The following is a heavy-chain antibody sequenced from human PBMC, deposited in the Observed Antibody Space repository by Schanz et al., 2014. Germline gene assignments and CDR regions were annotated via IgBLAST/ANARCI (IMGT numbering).Heavy chain of an antibody. CDR2: ISDSGTYT. CDR3: VSSGSYSSYAF. J-gene: IGHJ4*02. Sequence: VQLLESGGGLVQPGGSLRLSCAASGFVFGDYYMTWIRQAPGKGLEWLSYISDSGTYTNYADSVKGRFTISRDNAKNSLYLQMNSLRAEDTAVYHCVSSGSYSSYAFWGQGTLXTVSS. D-gene: IGHD3-10*01. CDR1: GFVFGDYY. V-gene: IGHV3-11*03.